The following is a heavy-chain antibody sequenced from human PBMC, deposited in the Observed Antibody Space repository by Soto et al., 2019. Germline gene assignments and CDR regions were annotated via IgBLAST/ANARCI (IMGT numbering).Heavy chain of an antibody. CDR3: AKRESYDSSSPLDI. CDR1: GFTFSSYG. D-gene: IGHD3-22*01. Sequence: GGSLRLSCAASGFTFSSYGMHWVRQAPGKGLEWVAVISYDGSNKYYADSVKGRFTISRDNSKNTLYLQMNSLRAEDTAVYYCAKRESYDSSSPLDIWGQGTMVTV. V-gene: IGHV3-30*18. J-gene: IGHJ3*02. CDR2: ISYDGSNK.